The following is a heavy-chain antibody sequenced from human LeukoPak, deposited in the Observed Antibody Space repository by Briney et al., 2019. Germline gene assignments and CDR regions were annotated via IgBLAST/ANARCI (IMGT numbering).Heavy chain of an antibody. CDR1: GGSINTTNYY. D-gene: IGHD3-3*01. V-gene: IGHV4-39*01. CDR3: ARHSGLRSPFDP. CDR2: IYSSGNT. Sequence: SETLSLTCTVSGGSINTTNYYWGWIRQPPGRDLEWIGSIYSSGNTYYNPSLESRVTISVDTSKNQLSLKLTSATAADTSVYYCARHSGLRSPFDPWGQGTLVTVSS. J-gene: IGHJ5*02.